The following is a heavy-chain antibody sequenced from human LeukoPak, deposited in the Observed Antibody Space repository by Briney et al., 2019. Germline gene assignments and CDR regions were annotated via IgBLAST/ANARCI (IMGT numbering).Heavy chain of an antibody. CDR2: IIPIFGTA. D-gene: IGHD3-22*01. Sequence: SSVKVSCKASGGTFSSYAISGVRQAPGQGLEWMGGIIPIFGTANYAQKFQGRFTITTDESTSTAYMELSSLRSEDTAVYYCARCDSSGYLDYWGQGTLVTVSS. CDR3: ARCDSSGYLDY. J-gene: IGHJ4*02. CDR1: GGTFSSYA. V-gene: IGHV1-69*05.